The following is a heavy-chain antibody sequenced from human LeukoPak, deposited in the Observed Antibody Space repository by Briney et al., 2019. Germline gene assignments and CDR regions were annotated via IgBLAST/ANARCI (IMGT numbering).Heavy chain of an antibody. D-gene: IGHD3-3*01. Sequence: GGSLRLSCGASGFTFSRYAMHWVRQAPGKGLEWVAFIRYDGSNKYYADSVKGRFTISRDNSKNTLYLQMNSLRAEDTAVYYCANGGFWSGYSRDPGNWGQGTLVTVSS. V-gene: IGHV3-30*02. J-gene: IGHJ4*02. CDR3: ANGGFWSGYSRDPGN. CDR2: IRYDGSNK. CDR1: GFTFSRYA.